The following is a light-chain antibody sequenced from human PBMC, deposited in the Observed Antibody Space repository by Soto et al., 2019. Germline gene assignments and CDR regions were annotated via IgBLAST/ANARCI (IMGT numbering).Light chain of an antibody. J-gene: IGLJ3*02. CDR3: CSYAGSSTWV. CDR2: EDT. CDR1: SSDVGSFQV. Sequence: QSVLTRPASVSGSPGQSITISCSATSSDVGSFQVVSWYQHHPGKAPKVMIYEDTKRPSGISNRFSGSKSGNTASLTISGLQAEDEAYYYCCSYAGSSTWVFGGGTKVTV. V-gene: IGLV2-23*01.